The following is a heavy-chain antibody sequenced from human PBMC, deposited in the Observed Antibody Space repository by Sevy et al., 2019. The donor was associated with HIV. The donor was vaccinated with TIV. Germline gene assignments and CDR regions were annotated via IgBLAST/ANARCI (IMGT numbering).Heavy chain of an antibody. CDR1: GFTYS. CDR3: ASQRGGYERLYYFDS. D-gene: IGHD5-12*01. CDR2: ISDSSATI. Sequence: GGSLRLSCVASGFTYSMNWVRQAPGKGLEWVSYISDSSATIHYADSVKGRFTSSRDNAKNSRYLQMNTLRAEDTAVYYCASQRGGYERLYYFDSWGQGTLVTVSS. J-gene: IGHJ4*02. V-gene: IGHV3-48*01.